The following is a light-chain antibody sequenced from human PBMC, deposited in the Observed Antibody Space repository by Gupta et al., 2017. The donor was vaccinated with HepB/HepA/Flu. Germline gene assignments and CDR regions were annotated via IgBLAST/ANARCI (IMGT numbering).Light chain of an antibody. CDR1: QSLVHTDGYIY. Sequence: EVVMTQSPLSLPVTLGQSASISCKSSQSLVHTDGYIYLNWFHQRPGQSPRRLIYKVSKRDSGVPDRFSGSGSGTDFTLKISRGEAEDVGVYYGMQGTFWRTFGQGTKVEI. J-gene: IGKJ1*01. V-gene: IGKV2-30*02. CDR2: KVS. CDR3: MQGTFWRT.